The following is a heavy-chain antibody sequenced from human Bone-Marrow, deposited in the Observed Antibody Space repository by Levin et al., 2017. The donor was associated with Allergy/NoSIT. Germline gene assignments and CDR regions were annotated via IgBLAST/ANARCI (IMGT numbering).Heavy chain of an antibody. D-gene: IGHD2-2*01. CDR1: GFTFGDYA. CDR2: IRSKAYGGTT. J-gene: IGHJ6*03. Sequence: GGSLRLSCTASGFTFGDYAMSWVRQAPGKGLEWVGFIRSKAYGGTTEYAASVKGRFTISRDDAKSIAYLQMNSLKTEDTAVYYCTTVAGYCSSTSCYYYYYYYMDVWGKGTTVTVSS. V-gene: IGHV3-49*04. CDR3: TTVAGYCSSTSCYYYYYYYMDV.